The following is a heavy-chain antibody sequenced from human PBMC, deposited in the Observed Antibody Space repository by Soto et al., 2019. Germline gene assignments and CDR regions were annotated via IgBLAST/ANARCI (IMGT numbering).Heavy chain of an antibody. J-gene: IGHJ5*02. D-gene: IGHD6-13*01. CDR3: APTGPTIAAAGWFDP. CDR1: GFSLSTSGVG. Sequence: SGPTLVKPTQTLTLTCTFSGFSLSTSGVGVGWIRQPPGKALEWLALIYWDDDKRYSPSLKSRLTITKDTSKNQVVLTMTNMDPVDTATYYCAPTGPTIAAAGWFDPWGQGTLVTVSS. V-gene: IGHV2-5*02. CDR2: IYWDDDK.